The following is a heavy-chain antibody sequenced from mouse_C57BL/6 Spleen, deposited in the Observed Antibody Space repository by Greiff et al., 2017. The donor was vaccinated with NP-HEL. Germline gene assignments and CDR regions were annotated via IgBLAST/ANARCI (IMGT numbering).Heavy chain of an antibody. CDR3: ARSGAYGSSGY. CDR2: INPSNGGT. Sequence: QVQLQQPGPELVKPGASVKLSCKASGYSFTSYWMHWVKQRPGQGLEWIGNINPSNGGTNYNEKFKSKATLTVDQSSSTAYMQLSSLTSEDSAVYYWARSGAYGSSGYWGQGTTLTVSS. V-gene: IGHV1-53*01. CDR1: GYSFTSYW. J-gene: IGHJ2*01. D-gene: IGHD1-1*01.